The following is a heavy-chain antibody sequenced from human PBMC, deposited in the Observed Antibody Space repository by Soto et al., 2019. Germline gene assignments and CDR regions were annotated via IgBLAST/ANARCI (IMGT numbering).Heavy chain of an antibody. CDR2: IYYSGNT. J-gene: IGHJ4*02. CDR3: ARRERRVYFVY. Sequence: SETLSLTCTVSGGSVSRGEYDWSWIRQPPGKGLEWIGYIYYSGNTNYNPSLKRRVIISVDTSKNLFSLKLTSVTAADTAVCYCARRERRVYFVYWGPGALVTVSS. V-gene: IGHV4-61*08. CDR1: GGSVSRGEYD.